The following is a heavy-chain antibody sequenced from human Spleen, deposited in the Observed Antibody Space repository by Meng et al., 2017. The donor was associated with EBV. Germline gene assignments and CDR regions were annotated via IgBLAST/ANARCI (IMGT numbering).Heavy chain of an antibody. V-gene: IGHV1-3*01. D-gene: IGHD1-26*01. J-gene: IGHJ4*02. CDR3: ARSAVRASYTAFDF. Sequence: QVQLLQSGAGMKKPGATFKLTCEASGDTFTESTLTWERQAPGQRLGWMGWIKAGNGNKRYSQKSQGRGTITRDTSASTIYMEMRSLRSEDTAVYYCARSAVRASYTAFDFWGQGSLVTVSS. CDR2: IKAGNGNK. CDR1: GDTFTEST.